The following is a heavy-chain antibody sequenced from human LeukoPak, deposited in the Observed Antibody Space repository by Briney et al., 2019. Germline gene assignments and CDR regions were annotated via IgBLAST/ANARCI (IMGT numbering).Heavy chain of an antibody. CDR1: GFTFSSYS. V-gene: IGHV3-20*04. CDR3: ARDRYYYDSSGYVFDY. J-gene: IGHJ4*02. D-gene: IGHD3-22*01. Sequence: GGSLILSCAASGFTFSSYSMNWVRQAPGKGLEWVSGINWNGGRAGHADSVKGLFTISRDNAKNSLFLQMNSLRAEDTAFYYCARDRYYYDSSGYVFDYWGQGTLVTVSS. CDR2: INWNGGRA.